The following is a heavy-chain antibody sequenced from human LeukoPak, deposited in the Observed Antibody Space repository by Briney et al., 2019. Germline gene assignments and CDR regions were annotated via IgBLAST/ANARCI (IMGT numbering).Heavy chain of an antibody. J-gene: IGHJ4*02. D-gene: IGHD3-22*01. Sequence: SETLSLTCTVSGGSISSGDYYWSWIRQPPGTGLEWSGYIYYSGSTYYNPSLKSRVTISVDTSKNQFSLKLSSVTAADTAVYYCARDSLYRYDSSGYYPPIDWGQGTLVTVSS. CDR1: GGSISSGDYY. CDR2: IYYSGST. CDR3: ARDSLYRYDSSGYYPPID. V-gene: IGHV4-30-4*01.